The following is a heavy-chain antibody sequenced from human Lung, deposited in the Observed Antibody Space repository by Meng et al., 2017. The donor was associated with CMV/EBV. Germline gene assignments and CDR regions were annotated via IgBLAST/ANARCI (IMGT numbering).Heavy chain of an antibody. J-gene: IGHJ5*02. CDR1: GYSISNGYY. V-gene: IGHV4-38-2*02. CDR3: ARDYRTGCSSTSCYNWFDP. Sequence: GSLRLXCTVSGYSISNGYYWGWIRQPPRKGLEWIGSIYHSGSTYYNPSLKSRVTISVDTSKNQFSLKLSSVTAADTAVYYCARDYRTGCSSTSCYNWFDPWGQGTXVTVYS. CDR2: IYHSGST. D-gene: IGHD2-2*01.